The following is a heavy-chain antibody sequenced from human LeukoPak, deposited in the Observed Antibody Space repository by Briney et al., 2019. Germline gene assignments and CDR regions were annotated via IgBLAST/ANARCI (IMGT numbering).Heavy chain of an antibody. CDR2: INSSSSYI. V-gene: IGHV3-21*01. J-gene: IGHJ6*01. CDR3: ARGSEGYCSGGGCYYGMDV. D-gene: IGHD2-15*01. CDR1: GFTFSSYT. Sequence: GGSLRLSCAASGFTFSSYTMNWVRQAPGKGLEWVSYINSSSSYIYYADSVKGRFTISRDNAENSLYLQMNSLRAEDTAVYYCARGSEGYCSGGGCYYGMDVWGQGTTVTVSS.